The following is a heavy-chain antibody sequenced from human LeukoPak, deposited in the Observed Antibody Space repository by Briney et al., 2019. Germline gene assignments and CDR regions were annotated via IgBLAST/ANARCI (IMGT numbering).Heavy chain of an antibody. D-gene: IGHD6-13*01. V-gene: IGHV1-18*01. CDR1: GYTFTNYG. J-gene: IGHJ5*02. Sequence: ASVKVSCKASGYTFTNYGISWVRQAPGQGPEWMGWISAYGGHTNYAQKLQGRVTMTTDTSTSTAYMELRSLRSDDTAVCYCARDNHSGSWSWFDPWGQGTLVSVSA. CDR2: ISAYGGHT. CDR3: ARDNHSGSWSWFDP.